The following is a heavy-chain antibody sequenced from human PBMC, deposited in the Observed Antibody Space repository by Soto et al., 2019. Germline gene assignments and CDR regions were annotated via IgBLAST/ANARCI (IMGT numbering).Heavy chain of an antibody. D-gene: IGHD3-22*01. Sequence: ASVKVSCKASGYTFTSYAMHWVRQAPGQRLEWMGWINAGNSDTKYSQKFQGRVTISSDTSASTAYMELSSLRSEDTAVYYCARDFSMVVVVPGYWAQRTLVTVSS. J-gene: IGHJ1*01. V-gene: IGHV1-3*01. CDR2: INAGNSDT. CDR3: ARDFSMVVVVPGY. CDR1: GYTFTSYA.